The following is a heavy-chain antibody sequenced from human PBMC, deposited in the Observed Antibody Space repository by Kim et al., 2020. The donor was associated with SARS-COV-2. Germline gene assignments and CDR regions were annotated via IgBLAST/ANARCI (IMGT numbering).Heavy chain of an antibody. CDR1: GFTFSNAW. D-gene: IGHD2-15*01. V-gene: IGHV3-15*01. J-gene: IGHJ5*02. CDR3: TTDYRDIVVVVAAYH. CDR2: IKSKTDGGTT. Sequence: GGSLRLSCAASGFTFSNAWMSWVRQAPGKGLEWVGRIKSKTDGGTTDYAAPVKGRFTISRDDSKNTLYLQMNSLKTEDTAVYYCTTDYRDIVVVVAAYHWGQGTLVTVSS.